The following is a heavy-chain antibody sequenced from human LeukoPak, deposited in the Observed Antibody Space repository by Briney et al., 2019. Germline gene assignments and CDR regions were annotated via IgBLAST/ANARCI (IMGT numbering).Heavy chain of an antibody. D-gene: IGHD6-19*01. CDR3: ARPSSSGWGFRFDP. J-gene: IGHJ5*02. CDR2: IYTSGST. V-gene: IGHV4-4*07. Sequence: PSETLSLTCTVSGGSIRSYYWSWIRQSPGKGLEWIGRIYTSGSTNYNPSLKSRVTISVDTPKNQFSLKLSSVTAADTAVYYCARPSSSGWGFRFDPWGQGTLVTVSS. CDR1: GGSIRSYY.